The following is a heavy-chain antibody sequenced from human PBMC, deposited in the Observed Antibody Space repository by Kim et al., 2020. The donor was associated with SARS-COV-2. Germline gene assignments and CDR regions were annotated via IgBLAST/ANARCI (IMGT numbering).Heavy chain of an antibody. Sequence: GGSLRLSCVTSGFTFDDYNMHWVRQPPGKGLEWLSLINWDTVTTYYADSVKGRFTVSRDNSKNSLYLQMNDLRPEDTALYFCTREERFERCPFGDWLDPWGQGTLVTVSS. CDR2: INWDTVTT. CDR3: TREERFERCPFGDWLDP. D-gene: IGHD3-10*01. V-gene: IGHV3-43*01. J-gene: IGHJ5*02. CDR1: GFTFDDYN.